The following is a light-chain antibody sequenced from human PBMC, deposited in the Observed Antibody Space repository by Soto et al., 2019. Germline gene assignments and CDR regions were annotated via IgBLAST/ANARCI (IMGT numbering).Light chain of an antibody. CDR1: QSVSSY. Sequence: EIVLTQSPATLSLSPGERATLSCRASQSVSSYLAWYQQKPGQAPRLLIYDASSRATGIPARFSGRGSGTDFTLTNTSLEPADFAVYYCPQRVYTFGQGTKLEIK. CDR3: PQRVYT. CDR2: DAS. V-gene: IGKV3-11*01. J-gene: IGKJ2*01.